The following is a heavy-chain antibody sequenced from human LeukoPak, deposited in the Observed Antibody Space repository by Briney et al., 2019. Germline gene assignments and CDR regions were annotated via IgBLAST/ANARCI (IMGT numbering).Heavy chain of an antibody. CDR1: GYTFTSYA. Sequence: ASVKVSCKASGYTFTSYAMHWVRQAPGQRLEWMGWINAGNGNTKYSQKSQGRVTINRDTSASTAYMGLSSLRSEDTGVYYCARGGATTYSGDYWGQGTLVTVSS. CDR3: ARGGATTYSGDY. D-gene: IGHD5-12*01. V-gene: IGHV1-3*01. CDR2: INAGNGNT. J-gene: IGHJ4*02.